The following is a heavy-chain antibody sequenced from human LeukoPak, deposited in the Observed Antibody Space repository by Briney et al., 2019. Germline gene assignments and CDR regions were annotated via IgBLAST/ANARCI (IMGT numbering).Heavy chain of an antibody. D-gene: IGHD4-11*01. CDR1: GFTFSDYY. J-gene: IGHJ4*02. V-gene: IGHV3-11*04. Sequence: GGSLRLSCAASGFTFSDYYMSWIRQAPGKGLEWVSYISSSSSTIYYADSVKGRFTISRDNAKNSLYLQMNSLRAEDTAVYYCAKSAGDYSNYLDYWGQGTLVTVSS. CDR2: ISSSSSTI. CDR3: AKSAGDYSNYLDY.